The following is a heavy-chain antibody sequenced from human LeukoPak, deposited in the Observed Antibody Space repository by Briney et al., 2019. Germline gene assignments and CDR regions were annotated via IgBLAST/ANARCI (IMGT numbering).Heavy chain of an antibody. D-gene: IGHD1-7*01. J-gene: IGHJ4*02. CDR3: ARDLSNWNSVWAF. CDR2: INHSGST. V-gene: IGHV4-34*01. CDR1: GGSFSGYY. Sequence: SETLSLTCAVYGGSFSGYYWSWIRQPPGKGLEWIGEINHSGSTNYNPSLKSRVTILVDTSKNQFSLKLSSVTAADTAVYYCARDLSNWNSVWAFWGQGTLVTVSS.